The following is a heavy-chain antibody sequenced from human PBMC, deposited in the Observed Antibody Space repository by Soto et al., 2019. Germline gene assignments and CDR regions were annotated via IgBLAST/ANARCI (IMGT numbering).Heavy chain of an antibody. CDR1: GGSFSGYY. CDR3: ARDQHSSGVVLMGRYYTDV. CDR2: INHSGST. J-gene: IGHJ6*03. D-gene: IGHD2-8*01. Sequence: SETLSLTCAVYGGSFSGYYWSWIRQPPGKGLEWIGEINHSGSTNYNPSLKSRVTISVDTSKNQFSLKLGSVTAADTAVYYCARDQHSSGVVLMGRYYTDVWGKGTTVTVSS. V-gene: IGHV4-34*01.